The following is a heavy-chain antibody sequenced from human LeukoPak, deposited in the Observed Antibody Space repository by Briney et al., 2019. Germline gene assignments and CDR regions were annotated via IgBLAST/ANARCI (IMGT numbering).Heavy chain of an antibody. D-gene: IGHD3-16*02. CDR2: IKSKTDGGTT. Sequence: PGGPLRLSCAASGFTFSNAWMSWVRQAPGKGLEWVGRIKSKTDGGTTDYAAPVKGRFTISRDDSKNTLYLQMNSLKTEDTAVYYCLIMITFGGVIVSDYWGQGTLVTVSS. V-gene: IGHV3-15*01. CDR1: GFTFSNAW. J-gene: IGHJ4*02. CDR3: LIMITFGGVIVSDY.